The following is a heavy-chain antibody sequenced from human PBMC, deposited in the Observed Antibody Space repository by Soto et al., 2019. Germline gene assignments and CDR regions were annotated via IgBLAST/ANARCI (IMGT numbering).Heavy chain of an antibody. D-gene: IGHD3-10*01. CDR2: IHHSGST. CDR3: ASYGRGTYYYGYYFHH. V-gene: IGHV4-34*01. CDR1: GGTFGDYY. Sequence: SETLSLTCTVYGGTFGDYYWTWIRQPPGKGLEWIGEIHHSGSTNYNPSLKSRVTISLDTSKNQFSLKLSSVTAADAAVYYCASYGRGTYYYGYYFHHWGQGTPVTVSS. J-gene: IGHJ4*02.